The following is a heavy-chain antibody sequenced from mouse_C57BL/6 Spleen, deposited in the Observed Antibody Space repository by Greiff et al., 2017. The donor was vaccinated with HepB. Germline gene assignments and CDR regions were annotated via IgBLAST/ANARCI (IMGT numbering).Heavy chain of an antibody. CDR3: ARGYYYAMDD. CDR2: ISSGSSTI. CDR1: GFTFSDYG. J-gene: IGHJ4*01. V-gene: IGHV5-17*01. Sequence: DVQLQESGGGLVKPGGSLKLSCAASGFTFSDYGMHWVRQAPEKGLEWVAYISSGSSTIYYADTVKGRFTISRDNAKNTLFLQMTSLRSEDTDMYYCARGYYYAMDDWGQGTSVTVSS.